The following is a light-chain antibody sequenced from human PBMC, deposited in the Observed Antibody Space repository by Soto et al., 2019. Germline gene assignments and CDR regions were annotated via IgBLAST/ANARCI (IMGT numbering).Light chain of an antibody. CDR2: DAS. CDR3: QRYDSLRT. J-gene: IGKJ1*01. V-gene: IGKV3-11*01. Sequence: ERATLSWSTQQVITGYIAWYQQKPGQAPRLLIYDASNRATGIPARFSGSGSGTDFTLTITSLEPEDFAVYYCQRYDSLRTFGQGTKVDIK. CDR1: QVITGY.